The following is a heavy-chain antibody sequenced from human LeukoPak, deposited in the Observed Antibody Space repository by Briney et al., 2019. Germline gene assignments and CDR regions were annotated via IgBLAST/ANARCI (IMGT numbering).Heavy chain of an antibody. J-gene: IGHJ4*02. CDR3: ARHSGSRTKYYYFDY. CDR1: GGSISSYY. D-gene: IGHD6-19*01. V-gene: IGHV4-59*01. Sequence: SETLSLTCTVSGGSISSYYWSWIRQPPGKGLECLVYIYYSGSTNYNPSLKTRVTISVDTSKNQFSLKLSSVTAADTAVYYCARHSGSRTKYYYFDYWGQGTLVTVSS. CDR2: IYYSGST.